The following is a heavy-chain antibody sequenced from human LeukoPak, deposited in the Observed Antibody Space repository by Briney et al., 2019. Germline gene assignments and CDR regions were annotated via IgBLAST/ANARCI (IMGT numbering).Heavy chain of an antibody. J-gene: IGHJ3*02. CDR2: IRYDGSNK. CDR3: AKLYGDYKHAFHI. Sequence: PGGSLRLSCAASGFTFSSYGMHWVRQAPGKGLEWVAFIRYDGSNKYYADSVKGRFTISRDNSKNTLYLQMNSLSAEDTALYYCAKLYGDYKHAFHIWGQGTMVTVSS. CDR1: GFTFSSYG. V-gene: IGHV3-30*02. D-gene: IGHD4-17*01.